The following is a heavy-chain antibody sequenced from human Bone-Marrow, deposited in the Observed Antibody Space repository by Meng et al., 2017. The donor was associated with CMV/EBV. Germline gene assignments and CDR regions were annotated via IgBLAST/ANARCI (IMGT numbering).Heavy chain of an antibody. CDR3: ARGRGYANNFDY. CDR2: INHSGST. Sequence: SETLSLTCAVYGGSFSGYYWSWIRQPPGKGLEWIGEINHSGSTNYNPSLKSRVTISVDTSKNQFSLKLSSVTAADTAVYYCARGRGYANNFDYWVQGTLVTVSS. D-gene: IGHD6-25*01. CDR1: GGSFSGYY. J-gene: IGHJ4*02. V-gene: IGHV4-34*01.